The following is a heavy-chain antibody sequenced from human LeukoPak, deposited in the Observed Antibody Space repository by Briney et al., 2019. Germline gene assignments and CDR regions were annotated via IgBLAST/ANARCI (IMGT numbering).Heavy chain of an antibody. CDR2: INHSGST. J-gene: IGHJ4*02. D-gene: IGHD5-24*01. CDR1: GGSFSGYY. V-gene: IGHV4-34*01. Sequence: KPSETLSLTCAVYGGSFSGYYWSWIRQPPGKGLEWIREINHSGSTNYNPSLKSRVTISVDTSKNQFSLKLSSVTAADTAVYYCAAQLRGDGYNEIDYWGQGTLVTVSS. CDR3: AAQLRGDGYNEIDY.